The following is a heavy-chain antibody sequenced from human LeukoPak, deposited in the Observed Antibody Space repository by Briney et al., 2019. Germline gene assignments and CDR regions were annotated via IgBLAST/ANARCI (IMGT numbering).Heavy chain of an antibody. CDR3: ARHYVGDNWFDP. V-gene: IGHV1-2*02. CDR2: ISPNSGGT. Sequence: ASVRGSSTTSLYTFTDSYMHWGRQAPGQGLEWMGWISPNSGGTNYAQKFQGRVTMTRDTSISTAYMELSRLRSDDTAVYYCARHYVGDNWFDPWGQGTLVTVSS. CDR1: LYTFTDSY. D-gene: IGHD4-17*01. J-gene: IGHJ5*02.